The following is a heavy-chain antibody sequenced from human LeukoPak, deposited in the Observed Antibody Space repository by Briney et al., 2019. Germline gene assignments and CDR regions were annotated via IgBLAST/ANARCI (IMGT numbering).Heavy chain of an antibody. D-gene: IGHD4/OR15-4a*01. CDR2: IYYSGST. Sequence: PSETLSLTCTVSGGSISSSSYYWGWIRQPPGKGLEWIGSIYYSGSTYYSPSLKSRVTISVDTSKNQFSLKLSSVTAADTAVYYCASNYGANSPFDYWGQGTLVTVSS. CDR1: GGSISSSSYY. CDR3: ASNYGANSPFDY. V-gene: IGHV4-39*01. J-gene: IGHJ4*02.